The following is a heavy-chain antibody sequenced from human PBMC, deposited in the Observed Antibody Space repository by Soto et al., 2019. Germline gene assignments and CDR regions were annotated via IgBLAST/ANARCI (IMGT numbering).Heavy chain of an antibody. CDR1: GGSMSSYY. Sequence: XETLSLTCTVSGGSMSSYYWSWIRQPAGKGLEWIGRIYTSGSTNYNPSLKSRVTMSVDTSKNQFSLKLSSVTAADTAVYYCARDLGPLYCSSTSCYYYYGMDVWGQGTTVTSP. CDR2: IYTSGST. D-gene: IGHD2-2*01. V-gene: IGHV4-4*07. J-gene: IGHJ6*02. CDR3: ARDLGPLYCSSTSCYYYYGMDV.